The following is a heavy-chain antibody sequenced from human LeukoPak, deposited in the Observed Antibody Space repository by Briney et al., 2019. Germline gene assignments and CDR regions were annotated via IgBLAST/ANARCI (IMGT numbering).Heavy chain of an antibody. CDR2: IIPIFGTA. J-gene: IGHJ4*02. CDR3: VGYGSGAGYDY. Sequence: SVKVSCKASGGTFSSYAISWVRQAPGQGLEWMGGIIPIFGTANYAQKFQGRVTITTDESTSTAYMELSSPRSEDTAVHYCVGYGSGAGYDYWGQGTLVTVSS. D-gene: IGHD3-10*01. CDR1: GGTFSSYA. V-gene: IGHV1-69*05.